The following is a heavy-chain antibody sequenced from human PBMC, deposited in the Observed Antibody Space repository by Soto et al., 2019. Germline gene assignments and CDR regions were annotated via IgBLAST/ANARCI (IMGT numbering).Heavy chain of an antibody. CDR3: AKDKPTGEYSYYRYVAV. CDR1: GFNFENYA. V-gene: IGHV3-9*01. D-gene: IGHD2-21*01. Sequence: EVLLVESGGGLVQPDRPLRLSCAASGFNFENYAMHWVRQAPGKGLEWVSGISWNRSQLDYAGSVRGRFTISRDNGKNSRSAEMNRLRPDDTALYFCAKDKPTGEYSYYRYVAVWGRGTTVIVSS. J-gene: IGHJ6*03. CDR2: ISWNRSQL.